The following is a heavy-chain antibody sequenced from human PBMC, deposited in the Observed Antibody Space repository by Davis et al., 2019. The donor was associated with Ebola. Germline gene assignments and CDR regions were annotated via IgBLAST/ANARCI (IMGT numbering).Heavy chain of an antibody. D-gene: IGHD4-23*01. CDR2: ISYDGSNK. J-gene: IGHJ6*02. CDR1: GFTFSSYA. V-gene: IGHV3-30-3*01. CDR3: ARDVGRWFYGMDV. Sequence: GESLKISCAASGFTFSSYAMHWVRQAPGKGLEWVAVISYDGSNKYYADSVKGRFTISRDNAKNSLYLQMNSLRAEDTAVYYCARDVGRWFYGMDVWGQGTTVTVSS.